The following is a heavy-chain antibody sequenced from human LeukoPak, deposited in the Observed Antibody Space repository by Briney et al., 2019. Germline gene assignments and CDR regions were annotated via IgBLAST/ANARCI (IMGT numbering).Heavy chain of an antibody. CDR2: ISWNSGSI. D-gene: IGHD6-13*01. V-gene: IGHV3-9*03. CDR3: AKGLGGSWYNSGYMDV. CDR1: GFTFDDYA. J-gene: IGHJ6*03. Sequence: GGSLRLSCAASGFTFDDYAMHWVRQAPGKGLEWVSGISWNSGSIGYADSVKGRFTISRDNAKNSLYLQMNSLRAEDMALYYCAKGLGGSWYNSGYMDVWGKGTTVTVSS.